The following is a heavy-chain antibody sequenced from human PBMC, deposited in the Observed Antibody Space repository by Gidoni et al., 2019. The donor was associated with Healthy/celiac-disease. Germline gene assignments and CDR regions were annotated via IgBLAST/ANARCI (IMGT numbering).Heavy chain of an antibody. J-gene: IGHJ4*02. D-gene: IGHD6-6*01. V-gene: IGHV3-23*01. CDR3: AKDYGARAGLAPLAARDY. CDR2: ISGSGGST. Sequence: EVQLLESGGGLVQPGGSLRLSCAASGFTFSSYAMSWVRQAPGKGLEWVSAISGSGGSTYYADAVKGRFTISRDNSKNTLYLQMNSLRAEDTAVYYCAKDYGARAGLAPLAARDYWGQGTLVTVSS. CDR1: GFTFSSYA.